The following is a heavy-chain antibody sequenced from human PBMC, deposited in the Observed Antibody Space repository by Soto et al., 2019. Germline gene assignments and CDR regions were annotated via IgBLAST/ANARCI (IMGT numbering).Heavy chain of an antibody. Sequence: QVQLVQSGAEVKKPGASVKVSCKASGYTFTSYDINWVRQATGQGLEWMGWMNPNSGNTGYAQKFQGRVTMTRHTSISAADMGHSRLRSEVTAGYYRPRERTTRGKDAWGQGTTVTVSS. CDR1: GYTFTSYD. CDR3: PRERTTRGKDA. V-gene: IGHV1-8*01. J-gene: IGHJ6*01. D-gene: IGHD1-1*01. CDR2: MNPNSGNT.